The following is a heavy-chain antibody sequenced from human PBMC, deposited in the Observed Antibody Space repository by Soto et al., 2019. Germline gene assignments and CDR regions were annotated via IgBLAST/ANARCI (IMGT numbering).Heavy chain of an antibody. D-gene: IGHD6-13*01. Sequence: PSETLSLTCAVYGGSFSGYYWSWIRQPPGKGLEWIGEINHSGSTNYNPSLKSRVTISVDTSKNQFSLKLSSVTAADTAVYYCARYDSYSSSWYGLFYYGMDVWGQGTTVTVSS. J-gene: IGHJ6*02. CDR3: ARYDSYSSSWYGLFYYGMDV. CDR1: GGSFSGYY. CDR2: INHSGST. V-gene: IGHV4-34*01.